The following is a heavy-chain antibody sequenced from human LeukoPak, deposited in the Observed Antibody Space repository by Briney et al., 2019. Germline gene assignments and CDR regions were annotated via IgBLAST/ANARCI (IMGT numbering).Heavy chain of an antibody. CDR2: ISGSGGST. D-gene: IGHD1-26*01. J-gene: IGHJ4*02. V-gene: IGHV3-23*01. CDR1: GFTFSSYA. Sequence: QSGGSLRLSCAASGFTFSSYAMSWVRQAPGQGLEWVSAISGSGGSTYYADYAKGRFTISRDNSKNTLYLQMNSLRAEDTAVYYCAKDPYSGTYFDYWGQGTLVTVSS. CDR3: AKDPYSGTYFDY.